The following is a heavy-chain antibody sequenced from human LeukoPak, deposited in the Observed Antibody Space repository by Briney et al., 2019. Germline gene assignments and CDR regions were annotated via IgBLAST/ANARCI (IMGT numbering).Heavy chain of an antibody. CDR2: IKSKTDGGTT. J-gene: IGHJ3*02. Sequence: GGSLRLSCAASGFTFSNAWMSWVRQAPGKGLGWVGRIKSKTDGGTTDYAAPVKGRFTISRDDSKNTLYLQMNSLKTEDTAVYYCTHRITMVRGEENAFDIWGQGTMVTVSS. CDR1: GFTFSNAW. D-gene: IGHD3-10*01. V-gene: IGHV3-15*01. CDR3: THRITMVRGEENAFDI.